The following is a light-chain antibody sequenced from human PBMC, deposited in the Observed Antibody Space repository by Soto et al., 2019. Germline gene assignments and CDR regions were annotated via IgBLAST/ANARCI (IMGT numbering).Light chain of an antibody. V-gene: IGLV2-14*01. CDR1: NSDIGGYNY. Sequence: QSALTQPASVSGSPGQSITISCTGTNSDIGGYNYVSWYQQHPGTAPKLIIYDVSHRPSGVSNRFSGSKSGNTASLTISGLQAADEADYYCSSYTSSVTLVFGGGTKLTVL. J-gene: IGLJ2*01. CDR3: SSYTSSVTLV. CDR2: DVS.